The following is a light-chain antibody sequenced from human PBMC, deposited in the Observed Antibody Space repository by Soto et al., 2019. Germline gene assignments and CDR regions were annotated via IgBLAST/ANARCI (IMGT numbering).Light chain of an antibody. J-gene: IGKJ1*01. V-gene: IGKV3-20*01. Sequence: IVLTQSPGTLSLSPGERANLSCRASQSVSSSYLAWYQQKPGQAPRLLIYGASSRATGIPDRFSGSGSGTDFTLTISRLEPEDFAVYYCQQYGSSPTWTFGQGTKVDIK. CDR2: GAS. CDR1: QSVSSSY. CDR3: QQYGSSPTWT.